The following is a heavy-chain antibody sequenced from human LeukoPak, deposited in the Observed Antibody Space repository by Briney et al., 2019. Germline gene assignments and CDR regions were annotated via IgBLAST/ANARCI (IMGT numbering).Heavy chain of an antibody. D-gene: IGHD6-6*01. Sequence: SGPTLVKPAQTLTLTCTVSGFSVSTSGVGVGWIRQPPGKALEWLALIYWPDDTRYSPSLNSRLTITKDTAKTHVVLTLPNMNPMDTATYYYALLYSSASVDVSTWYFDLWGRGTLVTASS. J-gene: IGHJ2*01. CDR1: GFSVSTSGVG. CDR3: ALLYSSASVDVSTWYFDL. CDR2: IYWPDDT. V-gene: IGHV2-5*01.